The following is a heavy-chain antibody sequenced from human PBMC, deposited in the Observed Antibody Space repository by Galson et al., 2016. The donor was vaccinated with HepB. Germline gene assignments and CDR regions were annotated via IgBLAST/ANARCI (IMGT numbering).Heavy chain of an antibody. CDR1: GFTFSDYY. V-gene: IGHV3-11*05. J-gene: IGHJ6*03. CDR3: ARDVRFPGSAPYMDV. Sequence: SLRLSCAASGFTFSDYYMIWIRQAPGKGLEWVSYISGSGSYPNYADSVKGRFTISRDNSKNTVYLQMNSLRAEDTAVYYCARDVRFPGSAPYMDVWGKGTTVTVSS. CDR2: ISGSGSYP. D-gene: IGHD2-21*01.